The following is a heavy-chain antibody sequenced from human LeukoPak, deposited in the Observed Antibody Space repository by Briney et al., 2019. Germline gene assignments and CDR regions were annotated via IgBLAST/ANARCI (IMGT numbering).Heavy chain of an antibody. J-gene: IGHJ4*02. V-gene: IGHV3-23*01. D-gene: IGHD2-8*01. CDR3: AKAFRSVFSAFGY. CDR1: GFTFSSYA. Sequence: GGSLRLSCAASGFTFSSYAMSWVRQAPGKGLEWVSAVSGSGGSTYYADSVKGRFTISGDNSKNTLYLQMNSLRAEDTAVYYCAKAFRSVFSAFGYWGQGTLVTVSS. CDR2: VSGSGGST.